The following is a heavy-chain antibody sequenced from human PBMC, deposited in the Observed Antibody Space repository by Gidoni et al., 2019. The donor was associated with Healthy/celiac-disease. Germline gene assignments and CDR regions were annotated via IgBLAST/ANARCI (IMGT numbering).Heavy chain of an antibody. Sequence: QVQLVQSGAEVKKPGASVKVSCTVSGYTLTDLSMHWVRQAPGKGLEWMGGFDPEDGETIYAQKFQGRVTMTEDTSTDTAYMELSSLRSEDTAVYYCATSDRVAAGTPHYYGMDVWGQGTTVTVSS. J-gene: IGHJ6*02. CDR2: FDPEDGET. V-gene: IGHV1-24*01. CDR1: GYTLTDLS. D-gene: IGHD6-13*01. CDR3: ATSDRVAAGTPHYYGMDV.